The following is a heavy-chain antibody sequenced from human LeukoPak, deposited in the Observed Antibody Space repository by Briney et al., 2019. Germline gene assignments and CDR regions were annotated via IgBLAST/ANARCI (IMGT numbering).Heavy chain of an antibody. D-gene: IGHD6-19*01. V-gene: IGHV4-59*01. CDR2: IRYSGRT. Sequence: TSETLSLTCTASDDSINRDFWTWIRQPPGKGLEWIGYIRYSGRTEYNPSLKSRVTISIDRSKNQFSLKLTSVTAADTAIYYCARLPGVSGWAFDYWGQGMLVTVSS. CDR1: DDSINRDF. CDR3: ARLPGVSGWAFDY. J-gene: IGHJ4*02.